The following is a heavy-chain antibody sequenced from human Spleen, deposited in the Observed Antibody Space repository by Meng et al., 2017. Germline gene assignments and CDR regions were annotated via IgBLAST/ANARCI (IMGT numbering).Heavy chain of an antibody. Sequence: GESLKISCAASGFTFSSYEINWVRQAPGKGLEWVSSISSSSSYIYYADSVKGRFTISRDNAKNSLYLQMNSLRAEDTAVYYCARLADTAFDYWGQGTLLNVAS. CDR3: ARLADTAFDY. CDR2: ISSSSSYI. CDR1: GFTFSSYE. J-gene: IGHJ4*02. D-gene: IGHD5-18*01. V-gene: IGHV3-21*01.